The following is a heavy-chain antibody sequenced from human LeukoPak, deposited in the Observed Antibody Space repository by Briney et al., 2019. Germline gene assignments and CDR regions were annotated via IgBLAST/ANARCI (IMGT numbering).Heavy chain of an antibody. J-gene: IGHJ6*04. V-gene: IGHV3-48*03. CDR1: GFTFSTYE. CDR2: FGSSDTI. CDR3: AREGRSGYDLTGYYGMDV. Sequence: GGSLRLSCAASGFTFSTYEMNWVGQAPGKGREWVSYFGSSDTIYYADSVKGRFTISRDNAKNSLYLKMNSLRAEDTAIYYCAREGRSGYDLTGYYGMDVWGKGTTVTVSS. D-gene: IGHD5-12*01.